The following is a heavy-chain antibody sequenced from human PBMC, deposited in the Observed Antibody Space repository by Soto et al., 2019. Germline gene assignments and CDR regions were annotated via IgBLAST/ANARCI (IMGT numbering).Heavy chain of an antibody. CDR3: ARGGHYTPGFDS. D-gene: IGHD3-3*01. CDR2: INESGTT. V-gene: IGHV4-4*02. Sequence: SETLSLTCVVSGDSISWGNWWSWVRQPPGKGLEWIGEINESGTTSYNPSLKSRVTISLDTSKSHFSLTLTSVSAADTAVYFCARGGHYTPGFDSWGQGTLVTVSS. J-gene: IGHJ4*02. CDR1: GDSISWGNW.